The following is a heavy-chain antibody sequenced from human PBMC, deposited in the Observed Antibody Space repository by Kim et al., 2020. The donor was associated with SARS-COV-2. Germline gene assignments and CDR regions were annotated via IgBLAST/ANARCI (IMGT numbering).Heavy chain of an antibody. V-gene: IGHV3-30*01. J-gene: IGHJ4*02. CDR3: ARDSMVVAPGSFDY. Sequence: DSVKGRFPISRNNSKNTLYLQMNSLRAEDTAVYYCARDSMVVAPGSFDYWGQGTLVTVSS. D-gene: IGHD2-8*01.